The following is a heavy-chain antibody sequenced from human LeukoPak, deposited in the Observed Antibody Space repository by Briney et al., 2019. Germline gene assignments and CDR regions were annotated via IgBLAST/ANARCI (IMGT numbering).Heavy chain of an antibody. CDR2: IIPILGIA. J-gene: IGHJ4*02. V-gene: IGHV1-69*04. CDR1: GYTFTSYD. CDR3: ATRGYSGYVFDY. D-gene: IGHD5-12*01. Sequence: SVKVSCKASGYTFTSYDINWVRQAPGQGLEWMGRIIPILGIANYAQKFQGRVTITADESTSTAYMELSSLRSEDTAVYYCATRGYSGYVFDYWGQGTLVTVSS.